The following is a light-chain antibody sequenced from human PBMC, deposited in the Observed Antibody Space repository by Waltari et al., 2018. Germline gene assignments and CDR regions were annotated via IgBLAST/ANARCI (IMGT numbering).Light chain of an antibody. CDR1: RSNIGNNY. V-gene: IGLV1-51*02. CDR2: EVN. J-gene: IGLJ7*01. Sequence: QSVLTQPPSVSAAPGQRVTISCSGGRSNIGNNYVSWYRQFPGTAPKLLIDEVNGRPSGVPVRFSGSKAGTSATLDITGLQAGDEADYYCGTWDSSLSGAVFGGGTHLTVL. CDR3: GTWDSSLSGAV.